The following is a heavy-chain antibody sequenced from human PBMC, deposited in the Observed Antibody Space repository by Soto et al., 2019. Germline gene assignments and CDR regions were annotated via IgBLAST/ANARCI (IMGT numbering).Heavy chain of an antibody. V-gene: IGHV4-30-2*01. CDR3: ARAATVSGDYSYWFDP. J-gene: IGHJ5*02. CDR1: GGSISSGGYS. D-gene: IGHD4-17*01. CDR2: IYHSGST. Sequence: PXATLSLTFAVSGGSISSGGYSWSWIRQPPGKGLEWIGYIYHSGSTYYNPSLKSRVTISVDRSKNQFSLKLSSVTAADTAVYYRARAATVSGDYSYWFDPWGQGTLVTVSS.